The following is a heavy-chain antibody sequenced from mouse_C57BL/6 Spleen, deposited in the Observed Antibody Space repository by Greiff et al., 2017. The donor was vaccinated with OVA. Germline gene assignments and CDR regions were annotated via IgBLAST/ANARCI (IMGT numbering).Heavy chain of an antibody. J-gene: IGHJ3*01. CDR2: IYPGDGDT. CDR1: GYAFSSSW. D-gene: IGHD1-1*01. CDR3: ARSYYYGSSYEAY. Sequence: VKLMESGPELVKPGASVKISCKASGYAFSSSWMNWVKQRPGKGLEWIGRIYPGDGDTNYNGKFKGKATLTADKSSSTAYMQLSSLTSEDSAVYFCARSYYYGSSYEAYWGQGTLVTVSA. V-gene: IGHV1-82*01.